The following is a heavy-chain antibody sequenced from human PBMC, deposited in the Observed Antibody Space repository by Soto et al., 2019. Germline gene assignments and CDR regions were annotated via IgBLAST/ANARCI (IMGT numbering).Heavy chain of an antibody. V-gene: IGHV3-53*02. J-gene: IGHJ4*02. CDR2: IYSPGST. CDR1: GFTVSSSY. Sequence: EGQLVETGGGLIQSGGSLRLSCAASGFTVSSSYMSWVRQAPGQGLEWVSTIYSPGSTYYADSVKGRFTSSRDNSKNTLYLQMSSLRAEDTAVYYCARGLVGDTTAFDYWGQGTLVTVSS. D-gene: IGHD1-26*01. CDR3: ARGLVGDTTAFDY.